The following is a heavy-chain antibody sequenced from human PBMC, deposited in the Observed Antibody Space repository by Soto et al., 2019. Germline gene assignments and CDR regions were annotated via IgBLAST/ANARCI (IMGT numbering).Heavy chain of an antibody. V-gene: IGHV4-34*01. D-gene: IGHD4-17*01. Sequence: SETLSLTCAVYGGSFSGYYWSWIRQPPGKGLEWIGEINHSGSTNYNPSLKSRVTISVDTSKNQFSLKLSSVTAADTAVYYCARGRYPGVTVTHFDYWGQGTLVTVSS. CDR2: INHSGST. CDR3: ARGRYPGVTVTHFDY. CDR1: GGSFSGYY. J-gene: IGHJ4*02.